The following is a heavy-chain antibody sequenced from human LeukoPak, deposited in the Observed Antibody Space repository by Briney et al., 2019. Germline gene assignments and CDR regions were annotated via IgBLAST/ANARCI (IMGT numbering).Heavy chain of an antibody. D-gene: IGHD6-19*01. V-gene: IGHV3-7*01. J-gene: IGHJ5*02. Sequence: GGSLRLSCAASGFKFDNYKMSWVRQAPGKGLEWVANIKQDGSEKYYVDSVKGRFTISGDNAKNSLYLQMNSLRAEDTAVYYCAREMLAAVAAQSWGQGTLVTVSS. CDR2: IKQDGSEK. CDR3: AREMLAAVAAQS. CDR1: GFKFDNYK.